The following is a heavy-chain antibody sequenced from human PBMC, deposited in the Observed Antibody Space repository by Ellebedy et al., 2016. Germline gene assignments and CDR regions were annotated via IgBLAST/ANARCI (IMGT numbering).Heavy chain of an antibody. V-gene: IGHV4-34*01. Sequence: SETLSLTCAVYGGSFSGYYWSWIRQPPGKGLEWIGEINHSGSTNYNPSLKSRVTISVDTSKNQFSLKLSSVTAADTAVYYCARGRLPEGFDYWGQGTLVTVSS. CDR3: ARGRLPEGFDY. J-gene: IGHJ4*02. CDR2: INHSGST. D-gene: IGHD3-16*01. CDR1: GGSFSGYY.